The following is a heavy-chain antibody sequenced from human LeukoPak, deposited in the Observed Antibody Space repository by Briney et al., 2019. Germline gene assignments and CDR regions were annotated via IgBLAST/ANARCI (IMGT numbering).Heavy chain of an antibody. J-gene: IGHJ4*02. V-gene: IGHV4-34*01. Sequence: SETLSLTCTASGGSISSYYWSWIRQPPGKGLEWIGEINHSGSTNYNPSLKSRVTISVDTSKNQFSLKLSSVTAADTAVYYCARARVRTTVTTSFDYWGQGTLVTVSS. D-gene: IGHD4-17*01. CDR1: GGSISSYY. CDR2: INHSGST. CDR3: ARARVRTTVTTSFDY.